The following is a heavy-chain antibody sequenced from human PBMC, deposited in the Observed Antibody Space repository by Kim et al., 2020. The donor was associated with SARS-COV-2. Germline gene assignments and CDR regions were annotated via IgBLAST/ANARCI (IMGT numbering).Heavy chain of an antibody. J-gene: IGHJ4*02. CDR2: INHSGST. CDR1: GGSFSGYY. CDR3: ASCYYTPEVGYSGYF. Sequence: SETLSLTCAVYGGSFSGYYWSWIRQPPGKGLEWIGEINHSGSTNYNPSLKSRVTISVDTSKNQFSLKLSSVTAADTAVYYCASCYYTPEVGYSGYFWGQGTLVTVSS. D-gene: IGHD5-12*01. V-gene: IGHV4-34*01.